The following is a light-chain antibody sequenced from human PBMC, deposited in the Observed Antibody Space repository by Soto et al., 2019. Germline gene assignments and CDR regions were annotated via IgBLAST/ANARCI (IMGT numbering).Light chain of an antibody. CDR3: LQDYNYPRT. CDR2: AAS. CDR1: QDIRTE. V-gene: IGKV1-6*01. Sequence: ALQMTQSPSFLSASVGDSVTITCRASQDIRTELGWYQQKPGKAPKLLIYAASTLQSGVPSRFSGSGSGTDFTLTISSLQPEDFATYYCLQDYNYPRTFGQGTKVEV. J-gene: IGKJ1*01.